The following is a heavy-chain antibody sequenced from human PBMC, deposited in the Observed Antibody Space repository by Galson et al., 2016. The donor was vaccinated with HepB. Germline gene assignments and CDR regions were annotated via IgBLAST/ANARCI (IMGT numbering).Heavy chain of an antibody. J-gene: IGHJ5*02. CDR1: GVSVNNGGFF. Sequence: LSLTCTVSGVSVNNGGFFWSWIRQFPGKGLEWIGYIFYNGGTFYHPSLKSRLNISLDTSKNQISLQLTSVTAADTAVYYCARDVVGSRGVWFDPWGRGTLVVVSS. D-gene: IGHD2-21*01. CDR3: ARDVVGSRGVWFDP. CDR2: IFYNGGT. V-gene: IGHV4-31*03.